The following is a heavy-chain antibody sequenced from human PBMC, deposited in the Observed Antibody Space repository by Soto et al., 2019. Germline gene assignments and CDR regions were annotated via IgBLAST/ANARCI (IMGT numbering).Heavy chain of an antibody. D-gene: IGHD3-3*01. CDR3: ASRITIFGVDY. Sequence: PSETLSLTCTVSGCSMSSYCWSWIRQPPGKGLEWIGSIYYSGSTYYNPSLKSRVTISVDTSKNQFSLKLSSVTAADTAVYYCASRITIFGVDYWGQGTLVTVSS. CDR2: IYYSGST. V-gene: IGHV4-59*08. J-gene: IGHJ4*02. CDR1: GCSMSSYC.